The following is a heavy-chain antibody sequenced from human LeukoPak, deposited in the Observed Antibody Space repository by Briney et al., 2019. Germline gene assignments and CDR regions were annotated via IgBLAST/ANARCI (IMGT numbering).Heavy chain of an antibody. V-gene: IGHV3-7*01. D-gene: IGHD2-15*01. J-gene: IGHJ4*02. Sequence: GGSLRLSCAASGFTFSSHWMSWFRQAPGKGLEWVANIKQDGSEKYYVDPVKGRFSISRDNAKNLVYLQMNSLRAEDTAVYHCARFGYVAAVDVWGQGTPVTVSS. CDR3: ARFGYVAAVDV. CDR2: IKQDGSEK. CDR1: GFTFSSHW.